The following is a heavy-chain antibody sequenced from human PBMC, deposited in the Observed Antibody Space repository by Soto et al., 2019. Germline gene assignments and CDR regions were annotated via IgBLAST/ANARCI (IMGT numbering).Heavy chain of an antibody. D-gene: IGHD2-15*01. Sequence: EVQLLESGGGLVQPGGSRRLSCAASGFTFSSYAMSWVRQAPGNGLEWVSTISDSGSTYYADSVKGRFTISRDISKNTLYVQMSSLRAEDTAVYYCAKGGEGYCSGTSCLYHMDAWGKGTTVTVSS. V-gene: IGHV3-23*01. CDR1: GFTFSSYA. J-gene: IGHJ6*03. CDR3: AKGGEGYCSGTSCLYHMDA. CDR2: ISDSGST.